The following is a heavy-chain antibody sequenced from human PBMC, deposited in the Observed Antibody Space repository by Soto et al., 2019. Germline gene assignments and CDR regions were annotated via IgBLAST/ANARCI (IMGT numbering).Heavy chain of an antibody. Sequence: EVQLVESGGGFIYPGGSLRLSCAASGLTISNAWMKWVRQAPGKGLEWVGRIKTNTEGGTTDYAEAVKGRFTVSRDDSKNTLYLQMNSLKTEDTAVYYCTTGSVEGVWGQGTTVTVSS. CDR1: GLTISNAW. D-gene: IGHD2-15*01. CDR2: IKTNTEGGTT. CDR3: TTGSVEGV. J-gene: IGHJ6*02. V-gene: IGHV3-15*07.